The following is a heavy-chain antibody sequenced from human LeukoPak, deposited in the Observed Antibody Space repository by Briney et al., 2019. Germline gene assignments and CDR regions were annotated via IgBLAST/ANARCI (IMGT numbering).Heavy chain of an antibody. CDR2: INPNSGGT. J-gene: IGHJ4*02. D-gene: IGHD5-24*01. CDR3: ARDMVVSGWLQPFDY. Sequence: ASVKFSCKASGYTFTGYYMHWVRQAPGQGLECVGYINPNSGGTNYAQKFQGRVTMTRDTSISTAYMELSRLRSDDTAVYYCARDMVVSGWLQPFDYWGQGTLVTVSS. CDR1: GYTFTGYY. V-gene: IGHV1-2*02.